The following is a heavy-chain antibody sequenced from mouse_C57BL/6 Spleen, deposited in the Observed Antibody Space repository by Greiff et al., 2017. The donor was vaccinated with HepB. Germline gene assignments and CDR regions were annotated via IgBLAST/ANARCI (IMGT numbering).Heavy chain of an antibody. CDR2: IYPGSGNT. J-gene: IGHJ3*01. V-gene: IGHV1-76*01. CDR3: ARDSSGYGFAY. Sequence: QVQLQQSGAELVRPGASVMLSCKASGYTFTDYYINWVKQRPGQGLEWIARIYPGSGNTYYNEKFKGKATLTAEKSTSPAYMQLSSLTSEDSAVYFCARDSSGYGFAYWGQGTLVTVSA. CDR1: GYTFTDYY. D-gene: IGHD3-2*02.